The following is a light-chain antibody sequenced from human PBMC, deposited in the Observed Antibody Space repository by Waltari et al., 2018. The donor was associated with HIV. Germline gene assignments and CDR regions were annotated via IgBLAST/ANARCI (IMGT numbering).Light chain of an antibody. V-gene: IGLV4-69*01. CDR2: LNSDGSH. Sequence: QLVLTQSPSASASLGASVKVTCTLSSGHSNYAIAWHQQQPEKAPRYLMKLNSDGSHSKGGGIPDRFSGSSSGAERYLTISSLQSEDEADYYCQTWGTGIWVFGGGTKVTVL. CDR1: SGHSNYA. J-gene: IGLJ3*02. CDR3: QTWGTGIWV.